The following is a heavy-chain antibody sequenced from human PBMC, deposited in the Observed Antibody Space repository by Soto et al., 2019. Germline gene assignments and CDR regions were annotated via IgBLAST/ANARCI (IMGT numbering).Heavy chain of an antibody. CDR2: IEYDGNEK. J-gene: IGHJ6*02. Sequence: QVQLVESGGGVVQPGTSLGLSCAASGLTSRTHAMHWVRQAPGRGLGGLAVIEYDGNEKFYADSVKGRFTISRDNSKNALYLQINTLRTEDTAVYYCAKDVGDYVPYYNGMDVWGQGTTVTVSS. V-gene: IGHV3-30*18. D-gene: IGHD4-17*01. CDR1: GLTSRTHA. CDR3: AKDVGDYVPYYNGMDV.